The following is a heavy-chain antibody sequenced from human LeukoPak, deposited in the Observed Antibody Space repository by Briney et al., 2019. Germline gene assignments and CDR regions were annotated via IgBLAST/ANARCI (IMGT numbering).Heavy chain of an antibody. J-gene: IGHJ3*01. V-gene: IGHV3-74*01. CDR1: GFTFSNYW. Sequence: PGGSLRLSCAASGFTFSNYWMHWVRQAPGKGLVWVSRINRDGSSTDYLDSVKGRFTISRDNARNTLCLQMNSLRAEDTAVYYCARVPYVFDLWGQGTVVTVSS. CDR3: ARVPYVFDL. CDR2: INRDGSST.